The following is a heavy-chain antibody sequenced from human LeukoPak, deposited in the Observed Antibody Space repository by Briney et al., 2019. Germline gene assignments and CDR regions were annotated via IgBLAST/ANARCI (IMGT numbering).Heavy chain of an antibody. J-gene: IGHJ4*02. Sequence: GGSLRLSCAASGFTFSSYEMNWVRQAPGKGLEWVSYISSSGSTIYYADSVKGRFTISRDNAKTSLYLQINSLRAEDTALYYCARGFFDWLPHFDYWGQGTLVTVSS. D-gene: IGHD3-9*01. CDR1: GFTFSSYE. V-gene: IGHV3-48*03. CDR3: ARGFFDWLPHFDY. CDR2: ISSSGSTI.